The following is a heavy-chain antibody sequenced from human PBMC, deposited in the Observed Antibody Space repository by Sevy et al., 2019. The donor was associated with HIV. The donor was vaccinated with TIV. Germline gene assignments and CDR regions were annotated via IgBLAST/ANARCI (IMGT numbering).Heavy chain of an antibody. CDR3: ARSPPVVVVPGAPSWFDP. D-gene: IGHD2-2*01. CDR1: YGSFSGYY. V-gene: IGHV4-34*01. J-gene: IGHJ5*02. CDR2: INESGIT. Sequence: SETLSLTCAVHYGSFSGYYWNWIRQLPGKGLEWIGEINESGITSYNPSLKSRVTISVATSKKQFSLKLNSVTAVDSAVYFCARSPPVVVVPGAPSWFDPWGQGTLVTVSS.